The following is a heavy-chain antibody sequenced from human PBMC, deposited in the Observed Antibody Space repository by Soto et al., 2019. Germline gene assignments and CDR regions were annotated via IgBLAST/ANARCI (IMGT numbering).Heavy chain of an antibody. CDR3: ARVRSLVYATVSWFDP. Sequence: PGGSLRLSCAASGFTFSDYYMSWIRQAPGKGLEWVSYISSSGSTIYYADSVKGRFTISRDNAKNSLYLQMNSLRAEDTAVYYCARVRSLVYATVSWFDPWGQGTLVTVS. CDR2: ISSSGSTI. V-gene: IGHV3-11*01. CDR1: GFTFSDYY. J-gene: IGHJ5*02. D-gene: IGHD2-8*01.